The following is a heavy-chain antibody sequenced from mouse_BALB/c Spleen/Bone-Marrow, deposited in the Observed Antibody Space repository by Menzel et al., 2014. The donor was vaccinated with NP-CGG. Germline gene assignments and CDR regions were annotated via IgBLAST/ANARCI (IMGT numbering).Heavy chain of an antibody. Sequence: VQLQESGAGLVKPGASVKLSCKASGYTFTSYWMHWVKQRPGQGLDWIGEINPSNGRTNYNEKFRSKATLTVDKSSSTAYMQLSSLTSEDSAVYYCARRYYGSSYLLDYWGQGTTLTVSS. J-gene: IGHJ2*01. V-gene: IGHV1S81*02. CDR1: GYTFTSYW. D-gene: IGHD1-1*01. CDR3: ARRYYGSSYLLDY. CDR2: INPSNGRT.